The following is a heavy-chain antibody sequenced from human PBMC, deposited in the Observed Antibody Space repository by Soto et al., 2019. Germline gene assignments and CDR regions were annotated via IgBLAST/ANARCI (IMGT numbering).Heavy chain of an antibody. D-gene: IGHD1-26*01. J-gene: IGHJ3*02. Sequence: QVQLVQSGAEVKKPGSSVKVSCKASGGTFSSYAISWVRQAPGQGLEWMGGIIPIFGTANYAQKFQGRVTSTADESTSTAYMELSSLRSEDTAVYYCARAIVGATPASDAFDIWGQGTMVTVSS. CDR2: IIPIFGTA. CDR3: ARAIVGATPASDAFDI. CDR1: GGTFSSYA. V-gene: IGHV1-69*01.